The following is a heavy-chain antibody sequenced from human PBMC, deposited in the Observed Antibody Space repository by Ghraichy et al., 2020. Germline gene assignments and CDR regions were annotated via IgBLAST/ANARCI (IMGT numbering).Heavy chain of an antibody. CDR1: GGSINRSY. J-gene: IGHJ3*02. CDR3: ARDVGDGMATITGAFDT. D-gene: IGHD5-24*01. CDR2: ISYSGST. V-gene: IGHV4-59*01. Sequence: SETLSLTCTVSGGSINRSYWSWIRQPPGRGLEWLGYISYSGSTNYNPSLKSQITISVDTSKKQFSLQLTSVTAADTAVYYCARDVGDGMATITGAFDTWGQGTMVTVSS.